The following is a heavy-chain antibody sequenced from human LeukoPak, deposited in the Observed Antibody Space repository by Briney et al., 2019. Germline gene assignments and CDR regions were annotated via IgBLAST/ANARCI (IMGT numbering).Heavy chain of an antibody. CDR1: GGSFSGYY. J-gene: IGHJ2*01. CDR3: ARHNGGYDFWSPYWYFDL. V-gene: IGHV4-34*01. D-gene: IGHD3-3*01. Sequence: SETLSLTCAVYGGSFSGYYWSWIRQPPGKGLEWIGEINHSGSTNYNPSLKSRVTISVDTSKNQFSLKLSSVTAADTAVYYCARHNGGYDFWSPYWYFDLWGRGTLVTVSS. CDR2: INHSGST.